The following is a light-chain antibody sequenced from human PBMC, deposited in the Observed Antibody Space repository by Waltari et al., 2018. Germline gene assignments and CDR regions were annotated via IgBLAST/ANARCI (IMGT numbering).Light chain of an antibody. CDR3: QQYNNWPRT. Sequence: EIVMTQSPDTLSVSPGERATLSCRASQSVSSNLAWYQQKPGQAPRLLIYGASTRATGIPARFRGSGSGTEFTLTISSLQSEDFAVYYCQQYNNWPRTFGQGAKVEIK. CDR1: QSVSSN. V-gene: IGKV3-15*01. J-gene: IGKJ1*01. CDR2: GAS.